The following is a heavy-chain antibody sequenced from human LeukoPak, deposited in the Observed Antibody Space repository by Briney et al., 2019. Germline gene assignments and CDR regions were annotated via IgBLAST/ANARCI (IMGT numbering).Heavy chain of an antibody. V-gene: IGHV4-4*07. CDR1: GGSISSDY. CDR2: IYTSGST. J-gene: IGHJ5*02. D-gene: IGHD2-21*02. Sequence: SETLSLTCTVSGGSISSDYWSWIRQPAGKGLEWIGRIYTSGSTNYNPSLKSRVTMSVDTSKNQFSLKLSSVTAADTAVYYCARDPYCGGDCYSGWFDPWGQGTLVTVSS. CDR3: ARDPYCGGDCYSGWFDP.